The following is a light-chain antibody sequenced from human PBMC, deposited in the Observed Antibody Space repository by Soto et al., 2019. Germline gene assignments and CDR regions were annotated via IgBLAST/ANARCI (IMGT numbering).Light chain of an antibody. V-gene: IGLV2-14*03. CDR2: DVS. Sequence: QSALTQPASVSGSPGQSITISCTGTSSDVGGYNYVSWYQQHPGKAPKFMIYDVSSRPSGVSNRFSGSKSGNTASLTISGLQAEDEADYYCSSYTSSTAVVFGGGTKVTVL. CDR1: SSDVGGYNY. CDR3: SSYTSSTAVV. J-gene: IGLJ2*01.